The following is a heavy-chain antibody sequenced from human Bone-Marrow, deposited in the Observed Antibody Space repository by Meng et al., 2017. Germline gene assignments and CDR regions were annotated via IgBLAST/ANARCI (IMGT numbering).Heavy chain of an antibody. CDR3: ARVGESYYGSAFDY. CDR1: GYTFTSYA. J-gene: IGHJ4*02. D-gene: IGHD1-26*01. V-gene: IGHV1-3*01. Sequence: ASVKVSCKASGYTFTSYAMHWVRQAPGQRLEWMGWINAGNGNTKYSQKFQGRVTITRDTSASTAYMELSSLRSEDTAVYYCARVGESYYGSAFDYWGQGTMVTVSS. CDR2: INAGNGNT.